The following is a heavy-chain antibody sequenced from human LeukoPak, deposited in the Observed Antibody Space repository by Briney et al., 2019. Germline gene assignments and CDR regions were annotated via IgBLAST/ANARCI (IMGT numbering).Heavy chain of an antibody. V-gene: IGHV4-34*01. CDR1: GGSFSGYY. J-gene: IGHJ5*02. CDR2: INHSGST. CDR3: ASGKHDFWSGYATNWFDP. D-gene: IGHD3-3*01. Sequence: SETLSLTCAVYGGSFSGYYWSWIRQPPGKGLEWIGEINHSGSTNYNPSLKSRVTISVDTSKNQLSLKLSSVTAADTAVYYCASGKHDFWSGYATNWFDPWGQGTLVTVSS.